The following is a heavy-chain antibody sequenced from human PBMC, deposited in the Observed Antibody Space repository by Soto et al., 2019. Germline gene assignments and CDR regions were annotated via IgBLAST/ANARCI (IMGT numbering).Heavy chain of an antibody. CDR2: IYYSGST. V-gene: IGHV4-59*12. D-gene: IGHD2-15*01. Sequence: SETLSLSCTVSGGSISSYYWSWIRQPPGKGLEWIGYIYYSGSTNYNPSLKSRVTISVDTSKNQFSLKLSSVTAADTAVYYCARELGYCSGGSCYMDGAFDFWGQGTMVTVSS. CDR3: ARELGYCSGGSCYMDGAFDF. CDR1: GGSISSYY. J-gene: IGHJ3*01.